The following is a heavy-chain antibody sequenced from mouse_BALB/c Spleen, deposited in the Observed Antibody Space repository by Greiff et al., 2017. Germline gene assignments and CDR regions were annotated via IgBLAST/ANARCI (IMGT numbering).Heavy chain of an antibody. CDR2: IDPENGDT. Sequence: EVKLVESGAELVRSGASVKLSCTASGFNIKDYYMHWVKQRPEQGLEWIGWIDPENGDTEYAPKFQGKATMTADTSSNTAYLQLSSLTSEDTAVYYCNAGWDGAMDYWGQGTSVTVSS. J-gene: IGHJ4*01. V-gene: IGHV14-4*02. CDR3: NAGWDGAMDY. D-gene: IGHD4-1*01. CDR1: GFNIKDYY.